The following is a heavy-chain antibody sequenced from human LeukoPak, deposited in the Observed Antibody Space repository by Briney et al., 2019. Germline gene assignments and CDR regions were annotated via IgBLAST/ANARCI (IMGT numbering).Heavy chain of an antibody. CDR2: ISAYNGNT. Sequence: GASVKVSCKASGYTFTSYGISWVRQTPGQGLEWMGWISAYNGNTNYAQKLQGRVTMTTDTSTSTAYMELRSLRSDDTAVYYCASQSGYSYGPGYYYMDVWGKGTTVTVSS. D-gene: IGHD5-18*01. J-gene: IGHJ6*03. CDR1: GYTFTSYG. V-gene: IGHV1-18*01. CDR3: ASQSGYSYGPGYYYMDV.